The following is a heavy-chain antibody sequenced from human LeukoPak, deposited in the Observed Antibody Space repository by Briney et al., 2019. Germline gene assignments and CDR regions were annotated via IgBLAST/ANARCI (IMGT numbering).Heavy chain of an antibody. V-gene: IGHV3-30-3*01. CDR1: GFTFSSYA. Sequence: GGSLRLSCAASGFTFSSYAMHWVRQAPDKGLEWVAVISYDGSNKYYADSVKGRFTISRDSSKNTLYLQMNSLRAEDTAVYYCARDRARGVIITGFDYWGQGTLVTVSS. D-gene: IGHD3-10*01. CDR3: ARDRARGVIITGFDY. CDR2: ISYDGSNK. J-gene: IGHJ4*02.